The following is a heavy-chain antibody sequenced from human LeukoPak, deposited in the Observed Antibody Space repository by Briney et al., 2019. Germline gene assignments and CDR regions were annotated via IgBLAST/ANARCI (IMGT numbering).Heavy chain of an antibody. Sequence: GGSLRPSCAASGFTFGSYAMSWVRQAPGKGLEWVSVISGSGGTTHYADSVKGRFTISRDNSKNTLYLQMNSLRAEDTAVYYCAKAMGIAARKSTVDYWGQGTLVTVSS. D-gene: IGHD6-6*01. CDR3: AKAMGIAARKSTVDY. V-gene: IGHV3-23*01. J-gene: IGHJ4*02. CDR2: ISGSGGTT. CDR1: GFTFGSYA.